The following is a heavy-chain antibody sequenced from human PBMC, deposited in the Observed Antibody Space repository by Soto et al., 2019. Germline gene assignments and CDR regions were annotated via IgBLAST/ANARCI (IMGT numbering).Heavy chain of an antibody. D-gene: IGHD3-3*01. CDR3: ASGTTLAIFDSGMDV. J-gene: IGHJ6*02. V-gene: IGHV3-30-3*01. CDR1: GFTFTSYA. CDR2: ISNDGSNY. Sequence: QVQLVESGGGVVQPGRSLRLSCAASGFTFTSYAMHWVRQAPGKGLEWVAVISNDGSNYYYADSVRGRFTIARDYTGTTLFLLMGGLSGEDSGVYYCASGTTLAIFDSGMDVWGQGTTVTVSS.